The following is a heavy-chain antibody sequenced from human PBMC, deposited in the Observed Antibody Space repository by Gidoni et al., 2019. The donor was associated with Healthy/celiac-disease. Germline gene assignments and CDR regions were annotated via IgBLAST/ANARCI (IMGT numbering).Heavy chain of an antibody. D-gene: IGHD3-22*01. CDR2: IYYSGST. Sequence: QVQLQESGPGLVKPSETLSLTCTVSGCSVSSGSYYWSWIRQPPGKGLEWIGYIYYSGSTNYNPSLKSRVTISVDTSKNQFSLKLSSVTAADTAVYYCARVYYYDSSGSPPPYGMDVWGQGTTVTVSS. V-gene: IGHV4-61*01. CDR1: GCSVSSGSYY. J-gene: IGHJ6*02. CDR3: ARVYYYDSSGSPPPYGMDV.